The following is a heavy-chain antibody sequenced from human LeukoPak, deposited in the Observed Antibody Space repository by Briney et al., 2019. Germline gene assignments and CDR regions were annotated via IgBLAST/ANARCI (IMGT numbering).Heavy chain of an antibody. CDR3: AKCITALLSPADAFDI. V-gene: IGHV3-23*01. D-gene: IGHD1-26*01. J-gene: IGHJ3*02. Sequence: PGGSLRLSCAASGFTFSSYAMSWVRQAPGKGLEWVSAISGSGGSTYYADSVKGRFTISRDNSKNTLHLQMNSLRAEDTAVYYCAKCITALLSPADAFDIWGQGTMVTVSS. CDR1: GFTFSSYA. CDR2: ISGSGGST.